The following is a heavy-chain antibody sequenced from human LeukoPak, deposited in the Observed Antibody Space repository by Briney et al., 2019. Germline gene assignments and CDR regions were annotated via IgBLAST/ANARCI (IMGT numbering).Heavy chain of an antibody. CDR2: IYYSGST. CDR1: GGSLSSYY. J-gene: IGHJ4*02. CDR3: AREMAEYYFDY. Sequence: PSETLSVTCTVSGGSLSSYYWSWIRQPPGKGLEWIGYIYYSGSTNYNPSLKSRVTISVDTSKNQFSLKLSSVTAADTAVYYCAREMAEYYFDYWGQGTLVTVSS. V-gene: IGHV4-59*01.